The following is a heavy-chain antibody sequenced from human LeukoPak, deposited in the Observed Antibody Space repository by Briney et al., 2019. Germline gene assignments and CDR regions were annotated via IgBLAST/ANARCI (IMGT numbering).Heavy chain of an antibody. D-gene: IGHD4-17*01. CDR1: GFTFSDYS. J-gene: IGHJ5*02. CDR2: ISSSSSHI. V-gene: IGHV3-21*06. Sequence: GGSLRLSCGGSGFTFSDYSLSWVRQAPGKGLEWVSSISSSSSHIYYADSVKGRFTISRDNSKNIVYLQMNNVRVGDTALYYCARGATTVTTTWFDPWGQGTMVTVSS. CDR3: ARGATTVTTTWFDP.